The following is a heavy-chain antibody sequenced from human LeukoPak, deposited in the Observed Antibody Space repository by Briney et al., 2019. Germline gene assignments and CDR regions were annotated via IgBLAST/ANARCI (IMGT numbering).Heavy chain of an antibody. J-gene: IGHJ4*02. Sequence: ASVKVSCKASGYTFTSYGISWVRQAPGQGLEWMGWISAYNGNTNYAQKFQGRVTMTRDTSISTAYLELSGLRSDDTAVYYCASLIAAFGPDAWFFDYWGQGTLVTVSS. CDR2: ISAYNGNT. CDR1: GYTFTSYG. V-gene: IGHV1-18*01. CDR3: ASLIAAFGPDAWFFDY. D-gene: IGHD6-13*01.